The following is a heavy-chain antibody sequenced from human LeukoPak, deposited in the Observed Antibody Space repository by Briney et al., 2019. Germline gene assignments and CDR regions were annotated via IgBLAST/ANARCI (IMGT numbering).Heavy chain of an antibody. V-gene: IGHV4-59*01. CDR1: GGSISSYY. CDR2: IYYSGST. J-gene: IGHJ6*03. CDR3: ARDLNDYGDYYMDV. D-gene: IGHD4-17*01. Sequence: SETLSLTCTVSGGSISSYYWSWIRQPPGKGLEWIGYIYYSGSTNYNPSLKSRVTISVDMSKNQFSLKLSSVTAADTAVYYCARDLNDYGDYYMDVWGKGTTVTVSS.